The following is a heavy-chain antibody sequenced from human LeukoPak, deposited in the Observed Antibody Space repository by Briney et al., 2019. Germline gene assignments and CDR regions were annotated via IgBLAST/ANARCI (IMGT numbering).Heavy chain of an antibody. CDR2: FCTTGST. CDR1: GGAISRWC. D-gene: IGHD3-22*01. V-gene: IGHV4-4*07. CDR3: AGGNPGYYYDSSGQHFDI. J-gene: IGHJ3*02. Sequence: SETLSLTCTVSGGAISRWCWSWLRQPAGKGLEWIGRFCTTGSTNYSPSLKSRVTMSVDTSKNQFSLKLSSVTAADTAVYYCAGGNPGYYYDSSGQHFDIWGQGTMVTVSS.